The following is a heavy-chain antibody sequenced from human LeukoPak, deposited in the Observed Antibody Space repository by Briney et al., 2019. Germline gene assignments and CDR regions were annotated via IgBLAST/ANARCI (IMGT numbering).Heavy chain of an antibody. J-gene: IGHJ4*02. D-gene: IGHD2-21*01. CDR3: AKTVVVITFRFDS. CDR1: GFSFNNYV. V-gene: IGHV3-23*01. CDR2: ISGDGART. Sequence: GGSLRLSCAASGFSFNNYVMSWVRQAPGKGLEWVSAISGDGARTYYADSVKGRFTISRDNSKNTLDLQMNSLRAEDTAIYYCAKTVVVITFRFDSWGQGSLVTVSS.